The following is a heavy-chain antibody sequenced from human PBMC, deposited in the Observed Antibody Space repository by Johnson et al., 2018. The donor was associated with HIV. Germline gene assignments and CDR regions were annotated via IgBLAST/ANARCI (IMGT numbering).Heavy chain of an antibody. V-gene: IGHV3-23*04. CDR1: GFTFSSYA. CDR2: ISGSGGST. Sequence: VQLVESGGGLVQPGGSLRLSCSASGFTFSSYAMSWVRQAPGKGLERVSAISGSGGSTYYADSVKGRFTISRDNSKNTLYLQTNNLRAEDTAVYYCGKGGPGFYAFDIWGQGTMVTVSS. D-gene: IGHD1-14*01. CDR3: GKGGPGFYAFDI. J-gene: IGHJ3*02.